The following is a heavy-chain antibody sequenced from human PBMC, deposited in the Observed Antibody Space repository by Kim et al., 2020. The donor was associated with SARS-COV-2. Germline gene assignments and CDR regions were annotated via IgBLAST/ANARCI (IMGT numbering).Heavy chain of an antibody. Sequence: GGSLRLSCAASGFTFSSYSMNWVRQAPGKGLEWVSSISSSSSYIYYADSVKGRFTISRDNAKNSLYLQMNSLRAEDTAVYYCARRWLDVDLEYYYGMDVWGQGTTVTVSS. V-gene: IGHV3-21*04. J-gene: IGHJ6*02. CDR2: ISSSSSYI. CDR1: GFTFSSYS. D-gene: IGHD6-19*01. CDR3: ARRWLDVDLEYYYGMDV.